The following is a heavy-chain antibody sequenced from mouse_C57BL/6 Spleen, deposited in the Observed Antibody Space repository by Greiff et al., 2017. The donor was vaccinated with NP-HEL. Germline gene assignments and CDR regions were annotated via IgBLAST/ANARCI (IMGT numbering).Heavy chain of an antibody. Sequence: VQLQQSGPELVTPGASVKISCKASGYAFSSSWMNWVKQRPGKGLEWIGRIYPGDGDPNYNGKFKGKATLTADKSSSTAYMQLSSLTSEDSAVYFCARGYSNYLYYFDYWGQGTTLTVSS. CDR3: ARGYSNYLYYFDY. CDR1: GYAFSSSW. D-gene: IGHD2-5*01. J-gene: IGHJ2*01. CDR2: IYPGDGDP. V-gene: IGHV1-82*01.